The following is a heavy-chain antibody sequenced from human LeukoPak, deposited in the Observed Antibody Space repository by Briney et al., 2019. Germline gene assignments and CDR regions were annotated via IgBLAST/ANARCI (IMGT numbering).Heavy chain of an antibody. CDR2: IDWDDDR. Sequence: SGPTPSNPTQTLTLTCTFSGSSLNTTGRHVSWIRQAPGKALEWLARIDWDDDRFYRPSLKTRLTISRDTSKNQVVLTMTNMDRVDTATYYCARTHLYGSGCFWDFWGQGILVTVSS. D-gene: IGHD6-19*01. V-gene: IGHV2-70*04. CDR3: ARTHLYGSGCFWDF. J-gene: IGHJ4*02. CDR1: GSSLNTTGRH.